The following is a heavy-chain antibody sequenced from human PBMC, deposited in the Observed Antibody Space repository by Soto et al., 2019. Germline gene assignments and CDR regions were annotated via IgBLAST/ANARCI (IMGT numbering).Heavy chain of an antibody. Sequence: QVQLVESGGGVVQPGRSLRLSCAASGVTLSNFGMHWVRQAPGKGLEWVAVISRDGSTMFYADSVKGRFTISRDSSRKTLYRKMNSLGAEDTALYHGVGEVPSGYWGRETLVPVS. CDR1: GVTLSNFG. V-gene: IGHV3-30*03. CDR3: VGEVPSGY. J-gene: IGHJ4*02. CDR2: ISRDGSTM. D-gene: IGHD2-21*01.